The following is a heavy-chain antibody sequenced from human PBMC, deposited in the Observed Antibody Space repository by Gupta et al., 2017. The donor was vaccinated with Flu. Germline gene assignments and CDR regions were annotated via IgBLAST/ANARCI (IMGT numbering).Heavy chain of an antibody. V-gene: IGHV3-20*04. Sequence: EVYLVESGGGVVRPGGSLRLPCATSGFTLGNYGMSWVRQPPGKGLEWVSGISWNGDSTGYADSVKGRFTISKDNAKNSVYLQMNSLRPEDTAFYYCARYGPSNWFDPWGQGTLVTVS. CDR1: GFTLGNYG. D-gene: IGHD3-10*01. CDR3: ARYGPSNWFDP. J-gene: IGHJ5*02. CDR2: ISWNGDST.